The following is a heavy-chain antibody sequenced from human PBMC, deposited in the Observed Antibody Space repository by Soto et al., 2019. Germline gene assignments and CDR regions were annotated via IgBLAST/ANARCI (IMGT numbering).Heavy chain of an antibody. D-gene: IGHD1-7*01. CDR2: IYHSGST. CDR3: ARDPSNGDITGTTWFDP. J-gene: IGHJ5*02. V-gene: IGHV4-4*02. Sequence: SETLSLTCAVSSGSISSSNWWSWVRQPPGKGLEWIGEIYHSGSTNYNPSLKSRVTISVDKSKNQFSLKLSSVTAADTAVYYCARDPSNGDITGTTWFDPWAQGTLVTVSS. CDR1: SGSISSSNW.